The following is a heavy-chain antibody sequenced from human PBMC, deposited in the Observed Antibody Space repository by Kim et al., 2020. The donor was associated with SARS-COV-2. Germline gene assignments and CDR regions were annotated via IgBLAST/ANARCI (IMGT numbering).Heavy chain of an antibody. Sequence: ASVKVSCKASGYTFTSYDINWVRQATGQGLEWMGWMNPNSGNTGYAQKFQGRVTMTRNTSISTAYMELSSLRSEDTAVYYCARYCSSTSCPALRGMDVWGQGTTVTVSS. CDR3: ARYCSSTSCPALRGMDV. D-gene: IGHD2-2*01. CDR2: MNPNSGNT. J-gene: IGHJ6*02. CDR1: GYTFTSYD. V-gene: IGHV1-8*01.